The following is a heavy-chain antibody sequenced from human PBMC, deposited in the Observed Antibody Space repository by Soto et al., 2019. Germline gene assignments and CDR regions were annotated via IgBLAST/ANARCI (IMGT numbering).Heavy chain of an antibody. D-gene: IGHD3-16*01. Sequence: ASVKVSCKASGYTFTSYGISWVRQAPGQGLEWMGWISAYNGNTNYAQKLQGRVTISVDTSRNQLSLRLSSVTAADTAVYYCARGWGSGDSPLHYSGQGILVTVSS. CDR2: ISAYNGNT. V-gene: IGHV1-18*01. CDR3: ARGWGSGDSPLHY. J-gene: IGHJ4*02. CDR1: GYTFTSYG.